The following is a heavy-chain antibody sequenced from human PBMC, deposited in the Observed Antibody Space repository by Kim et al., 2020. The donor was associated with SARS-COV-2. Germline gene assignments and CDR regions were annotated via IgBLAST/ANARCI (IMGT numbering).Heavy chain of an antibody. Sequence: GGSLRLSCAASGFTFSSYAMHWVRQDPGKGLEWVAVISYDGSNKYYADSVKGRFTISRDNSKNTLYLQMNSLRAEDTAVYYCARDPPAYSSGWYYFDYWGQGTLVTVSS. V-gene: IGHV3-30*04. J-gene: IGHJ4*02. D-gene: IGHD6-19*01. CDR2: ISYDGSNK. CDR3: ARDPPAYSSGWYYFDY. CDR1: GFTFSSYA.